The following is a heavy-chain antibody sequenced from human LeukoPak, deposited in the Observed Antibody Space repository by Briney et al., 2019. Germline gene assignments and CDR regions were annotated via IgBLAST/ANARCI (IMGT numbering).Heavy chain of an antibody. CDR1: GFTFSRYA. CDR2: LSASGGST. CDR3: AKDAVRVGSCSSTGCYSDPVDY. J-gene: IGHJ4*02. Sequence: GGSLRLSCAASGFTFSRYAMSWVRQAPGKGLEWVSALSASGGSTYYADSVKGRFTISRDNSRNTLFLQMNSLRAEDTAVYYCAKDAVRVGSCSSTGCYSDPVDYWGQGTLVTVSS. V-gene: IGHV3-23*01. D-gene: IGHD2-2*01.